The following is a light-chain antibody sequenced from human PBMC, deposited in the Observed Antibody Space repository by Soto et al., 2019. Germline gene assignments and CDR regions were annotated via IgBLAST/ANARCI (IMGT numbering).Light chain of an antibody. V-gene: IGKV1-33*01. J-gene: IGKJ5*01. CDR2: DAS. CDR3: QQYDNLLPIT. Sequence: IQMTQSPSSLSASVGDRVTITCQASQDIAKNLNWYQQKPGKAPKLLIYDASSLQTGVPSRFIGRGSATHFTFTISSLQSEDIATYYCQQYDNLLPITFGQGTRLEIK. CDR1: QDIAKN.